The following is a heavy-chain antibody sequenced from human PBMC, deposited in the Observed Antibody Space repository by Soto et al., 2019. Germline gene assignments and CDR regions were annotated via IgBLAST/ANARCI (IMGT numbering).Heavy chain of an antibody. Sequence: QVQLVESGGGVVQPGRSLRLSCAASGFTFSSYAMHWVRQAPGKGLEWVAVISDDGSNKFYADSVKGRFAISRDNSKNTLYLQMTSLRAEDTAVYYCAREMGRFRGGNNWFDPWGQGTLVTVSS. CDR1: GFTFSSYA. J-gene: IGHJ5*02. CDR2: ISDDGSNK. CDR3: AREMGRFRGGNNWFDP. D-gene: IGHD1-26*01. V-gene: IGHV3-30*09.